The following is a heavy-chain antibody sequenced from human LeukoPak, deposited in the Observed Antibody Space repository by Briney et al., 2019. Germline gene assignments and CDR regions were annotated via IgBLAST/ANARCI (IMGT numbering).Heavy chain of an antibody. CDR3: ATAHGRYCSSTSCSRRRFFDL. V-gene: IGHV4-34*01. J-gene: IGHJ2*01. D-gene: IGHD2-2*01. CDR1: GGSFSGYY. Sequence: SETLSLTCAVYGGSFSGYYWSWIRQPPGKGLEWIGEINHSGSTNYNPSLKSRVTISVDTSKNQFSLKLSSVTAADTAVYYRATAHGRYCSSTSCSRRRFFDLWGRGTLVTVSS. CDR2: INHSGST.